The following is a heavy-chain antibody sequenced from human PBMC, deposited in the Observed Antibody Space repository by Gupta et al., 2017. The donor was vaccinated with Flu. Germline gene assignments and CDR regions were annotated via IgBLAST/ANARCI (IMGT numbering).Heavy chain of an antibody. D-gene: IGHD6-19*01. CDR3: AQGLGLAVAGIAY. CDR1: GFTFSSYA. Sequence: EVQLLESGGGLVQPGGSLRLSCAASGFTFSSYAMSWVRQAPGKGLEWVSTISLSGDSTYYADSVKGRFTISRDNSKNTLYLQMKSLRAEDTAVYYCAQGLGLAVAGIAYWGQGTLVTVSS. J-gene: IGHJ4*02. CDR2: ISLSGDST. V-gene: IGHV3-23*01.